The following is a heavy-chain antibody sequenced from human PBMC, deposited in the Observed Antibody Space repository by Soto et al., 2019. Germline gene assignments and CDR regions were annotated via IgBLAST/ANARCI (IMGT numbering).Heavy chain of an antibody. D-gene: IGHD3-22*01. CDR1: GYSFTSYW. J-gene: IGHJ3*02. CDR2: IYPGDSDT. Sequence: GESLKISCKGSGYSFTSYWIGWVRQMPGKGLEWMGIIYPGDSDTRYSPSFQGQVTISADKSISTAYLQWSSLKASDTAMYYCARGCDYYDSSGPPGLDAFDIWGRGTMVTVSS. CDR3: ARGCDYYDSSGPPGLDAFDI. V-gene: IGHV5-51*01.